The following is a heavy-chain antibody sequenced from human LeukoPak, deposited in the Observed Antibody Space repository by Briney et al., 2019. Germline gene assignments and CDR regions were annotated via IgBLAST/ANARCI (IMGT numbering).Heavy chain of an antibody. D-gene: IGHD3-22*01. CDR3: ARGDYYDSSGYFQTFDY. V-gene: IGHV1-69*13. J-gene: IGHJ4*02. Sequence: ASVKVSCKASGGTFSSYAISWVRQAPGQGLEWMGGIIPIFGTANYAQKFQGRVTITADESTSTAYMELSSLRSEDTAVYYCARGDYYDSSGYFQTFDYWGQGTLVTVSS. CDR2: IIPIFGTA. CDR1: GGTFSSYA.